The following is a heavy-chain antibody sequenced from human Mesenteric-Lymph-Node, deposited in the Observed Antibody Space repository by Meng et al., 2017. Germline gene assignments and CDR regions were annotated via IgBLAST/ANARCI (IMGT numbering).Heavy chain of an antibody. CDR1: GYTFTGYH. CDR3: ARVGPPISYYFDSSDYYPTDY. J-gene: IGHJ4*02. V-gene: IGHV1-2*06. CDR2: IDPDTGVT. Sequence: ASVKVSCKTSGYTFTGYHLHWLRQAPGQGLEWMGRIDPDTGVTSYAQNFQGRVTMTRDTSISAAFMELSRLRSADTAVYYCARVGPPISYYFDSSDYYPTDYWGQGTLVTVSS. D-gene: IGHD3-22*01.